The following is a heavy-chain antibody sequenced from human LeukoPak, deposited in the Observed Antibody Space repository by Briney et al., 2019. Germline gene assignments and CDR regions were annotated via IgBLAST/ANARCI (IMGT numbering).Heavy chain of an antibody. V-gene: IGHV5-51*01. Sequence: GESLKISCKGSGYSFTNYWIGWVRQMPGKGLQWMGIIYPGDSDTRYSPYFQGQVTISADTSISTAYLQWSSLKASDTAMYYCARPLSGGYSSGHFEYWGQGTLVTVSS. J-gene: IGHJ4*02. CDR1: GYSFTNYW. CDR2: IYPGDSDT. D-gene: IGHD6-19*01. CDR3: ARPLSGGYSSGHFEY.